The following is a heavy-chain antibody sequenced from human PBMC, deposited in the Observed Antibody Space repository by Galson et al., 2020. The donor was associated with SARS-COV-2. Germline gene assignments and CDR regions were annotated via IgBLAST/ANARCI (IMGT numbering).Heavy chain of an antibody. CDR1: GGTFSSYA. D-gene: IGHD3-16*02. J-gene: IGHJ4*02. CDR2: IIPIFGTA. CDR3: AGGGYYDYVWGSYRWTPFDY. V-gene: IGHV1-69*13. Sequence: SVKVSCKASGGTFSSYAISWVRQAPGQGLEWMGGIIPIFGTANYAQKFQGRVTITADESTSTAYMELSSLRSEDTAVYYCAGGGYYDYVWGSYRWTPFDYWGQGTLVTVSS.